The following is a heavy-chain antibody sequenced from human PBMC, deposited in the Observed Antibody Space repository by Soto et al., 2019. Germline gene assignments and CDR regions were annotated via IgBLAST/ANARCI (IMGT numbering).Heavy chain of an antibody. CDR2: INAGNGNT. CDR1: GYTFTSYA. V-gene: IGHV1-3*01. Sequence: ASVKVACKASGYTFTSYAMHWVRLAPGQRLEWMGWINAGNGNTKYSQKFQGRVTITRDTSASTAYMELSSLRSEDTAVYYCASATYDQVLLGYYGMDVWGQGTMVTVSS. D-gene: IGHD5-12*01. J-gene: IGHJ6*02. CDR3: ASATYDQVLLGYYGMDV.